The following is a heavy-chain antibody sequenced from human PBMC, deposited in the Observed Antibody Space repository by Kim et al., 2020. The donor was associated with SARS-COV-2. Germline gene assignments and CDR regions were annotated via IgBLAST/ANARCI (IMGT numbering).Heavy chain of an antibody. D-gene: IGHD1-26*01. V-gene: IGHV5-10-1*01. Sequence: GESLKISCKGSGYSFTSYWISWVRQMPGKGLEWMGRIDPSDSYTNYSPSFQGHVTISADKSISTAYLQWSSLKASDTAMYYCARSRASSINVGKWELLRKNAFDIWGQGTMVTVSS. CDR3: ARSRASSINVGKWELLRKNAFDI. CDR1: GYSFTSYW. CDR2: IDPSDSYT. J-gene: IGHJ3*02.